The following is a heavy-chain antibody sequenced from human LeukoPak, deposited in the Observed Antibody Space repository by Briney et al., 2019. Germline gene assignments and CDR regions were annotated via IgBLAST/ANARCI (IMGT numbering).Heavy chain of an antibody. J-gene: IGHJ5*02. D-gene: IGHD1-1*01. CDR1: GFTFNRYW. Sequence: PGGSLRLSCAASGFTFNRYWMHWVRQAPGKGLVWVPRINTDGRSTSYADFVKGRFTISRDNAKNTLYLQMNSLRAEDTAVYYCVSERQQVQTDWFDPSGQGTLVTVSS. CDR2: INTDGRST. CDR3: VSERQQVQTDWFDP. V-gene: IGHV3-74*01.